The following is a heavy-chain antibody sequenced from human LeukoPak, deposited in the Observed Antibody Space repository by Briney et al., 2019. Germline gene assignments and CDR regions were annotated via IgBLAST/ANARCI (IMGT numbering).Heavy chain of an antibody. Sequence: ASVKVSCKASGYTFTASGISWVRQAPGQGLEWMRWISVYNGNTYYAKKFQGRVTMTTDTSTSTAYMELSSLRSEDTAVYYCAREVVPAAMGPPPYYFDYWGQGTLVTVSS. D-gene: IGHD2-2*01. CDR1: GYTFTASG. V-gene: IGHV1-18*01. CDR2: ISVYNGNT. CDR3: AREVVPAAMGPPPYYFDY. J-gene: IGHJ4*02.